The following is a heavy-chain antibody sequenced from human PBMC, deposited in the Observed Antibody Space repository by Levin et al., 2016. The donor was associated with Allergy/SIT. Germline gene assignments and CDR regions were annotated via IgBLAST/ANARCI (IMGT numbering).Heavy chain of an antibody. V-gene: IGHV3-30*03. CDR2: ISYDGSDK. Sequence: GGSLRLSCAASGFTFSSYGMHWVRQAPGKGLEWVAVISYDGSDKYYADSVKGRFTISRDNAKSSLSLQMNSLRADDTAVYFCARDRPAGWHPGNFFDPWGQGTLVTVSS. D-gene: IGHD1-7*01. J-gene: IGHJ5*02. CDR1: GFTFSSYG. CDR3: ARDRPAGWHPGNFFDP.